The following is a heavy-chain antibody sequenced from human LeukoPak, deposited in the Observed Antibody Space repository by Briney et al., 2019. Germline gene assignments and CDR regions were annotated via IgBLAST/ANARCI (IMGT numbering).Heavy chain of an antibody. J-gene: IGHJ4*02. CDR3: AKGDYGSGSPTLFFDY. V-gene: IGHV3-23*01. CDR1: GFTFSSYA. CDR2: ISGSGGNT. Sequence: GGSLRLSCAASGFTFSSYALGWVRQAPGKGLEWVSAISGSGGNTYYADSVKGRFTISRDNSKNTLYLQMNSLRAEDTAVYYCAKGDYGSGSPTLFFDYWGKGTPVSVSS. D-gene: IGHD3-10*01.